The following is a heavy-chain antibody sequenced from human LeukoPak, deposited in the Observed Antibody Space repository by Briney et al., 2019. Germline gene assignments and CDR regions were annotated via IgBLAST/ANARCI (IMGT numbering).Heavy chain of an antibody. CDR1: GGSISSYY. Sequence: NSSETLSLTCTVSGGSISSYYWSWIRQPAGKGLEWIGRIYTSGSTYYNPSLKSRVTISVDTSKNQFSLKLSSVTAADTAVYYCARSIAVAGMSWGQGTLVTVSS. V-gene: IGHV4-4*07. D-gene: IGHD6-19*01. CDR3: ARSIAVAGMS. CDR2: IYTSGST. J-gene: IGHJ5*02.